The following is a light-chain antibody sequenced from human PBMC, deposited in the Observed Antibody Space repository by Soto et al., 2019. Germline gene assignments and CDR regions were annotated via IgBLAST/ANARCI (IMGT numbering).Light chain of an antibody. J-gene: IGKJ1*01. Sequence: EIVVTQSPATLSVSPGERATLSCRASHSVRINLSWYQQRSGKVRRRLIYGASSRDTGMPDRFSGSGYGTDFTLTIGRLEPEAFAVYCCQQYGSSPTWTFGQGTKV. V-gene: IGKV3-20*01. CDR2: GAS. CDR1: HSVRIN. CDR3: QQYGSSPTWT.